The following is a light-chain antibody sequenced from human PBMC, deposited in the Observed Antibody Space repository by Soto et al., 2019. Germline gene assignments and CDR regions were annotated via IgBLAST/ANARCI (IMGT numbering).Light chain of an antibody. CDR2: AAS. J-gene: IGKJ5*01. CDR1: QGISSY. Sequence: DVPLTKSASFLSASVGDRVTITCRVSQGISSYLAWYQHKQGQAPRLLIYAASTLQSGITSRVSGSGPGTASTLPSSSMQPEDWATSYYQQLSSYPIIFGQVTRLGI. V-gene: IGKV1-9*01. CDR3: QQLSSYPII.